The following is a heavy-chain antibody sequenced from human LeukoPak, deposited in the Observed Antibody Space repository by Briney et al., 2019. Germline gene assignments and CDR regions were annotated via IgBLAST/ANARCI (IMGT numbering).Heavy chain of an antibody. Sequence: SETLSLTCSVPGGSISSSSHYWDWTRQPPGEGLEWIGSIYYSGSTYYNPSLKSRVTISVGTSKNQFSLKLISVTAADTAVYYCARAGLRDDYNKSDAFDIWGQGTMVTVSP. D-gene: IGHD5-24*01. CDR3: ARAGLRDDYNKSDAFDI. CDR1: GGSISSSSHY. J-gene: IGHJ3*02. CDR2: IYYSGST. V-gene: IGHV4-39*07.